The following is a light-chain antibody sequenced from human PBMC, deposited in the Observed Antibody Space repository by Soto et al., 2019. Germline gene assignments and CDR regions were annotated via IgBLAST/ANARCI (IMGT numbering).Light chain of an antibody. CDR3: SSFTSSMTNV. J-gene: IGLJ1*01. CDR2: DVT. V-gene: IGLV2-14*01. Sequence: QSALTQPASVSRSPGQSITISCTGTSSDVGGYNSVSWYQQHPGKAPKLILYDVTDRPSGVSYRFSGSKSGNTASLTISGLQAADEADYFCSSFTSSMTNVFGSGTKVTVL. CDR1: SSDVGGYNS.